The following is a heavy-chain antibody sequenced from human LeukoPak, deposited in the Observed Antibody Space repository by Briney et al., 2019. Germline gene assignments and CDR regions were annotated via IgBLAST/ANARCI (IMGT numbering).Heavy chain of an antibody. J-gene: IGHJ4*02. Sequence: ASVKVSCKAPGDTFSNYAINWVRQAPGQGLEWMGRIIPSFGTPNDAQRVQGRVTITADESTATAYMELSSLTSEDTAVYYCAAARPPLFGTLDSWGQGTPVTVSS. D-gene: IGHD1-14*01. CDR2: IIPSFGTP. V-gene: IGHV1-69*13. CDR3: AAARPPLFGTLDS. CDR1: GDTFSNYA.